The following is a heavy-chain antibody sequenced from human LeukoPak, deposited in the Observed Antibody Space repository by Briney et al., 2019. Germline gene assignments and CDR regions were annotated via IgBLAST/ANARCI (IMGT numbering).Heavy chain of an antibody. V-gene: IGHV3-49*04. Sequence: GGSLRLSCTASGFTFGDFTLGWVRQAPGKGLEWLGFIRGKVYGGTTEYAASVKGRFTSSRDDSKSIAYLQMNSLKTEDTAVYYCIRAVPHTDYWGQGTVVTVSS. CDR2: IRGKVYGGTT. J-gene: IGHJ4*02. CDR1: GFTFGDFT. CDR3: IRAVPHTDY. D-gene: IGHD6-19*01.